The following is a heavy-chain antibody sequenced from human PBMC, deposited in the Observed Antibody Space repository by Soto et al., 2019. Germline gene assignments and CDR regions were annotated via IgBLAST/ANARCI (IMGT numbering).Heavy chain of an antibody. CDR2: IYYSGST. Sequence: LQTILLPYSVAGGNISSSSYCWGRIRQPPGKGLEWIGSIYYSGSTYYNPSLKSRVTISVDTSKNQFSLKLSSVTAADTAVYYCARGRTQSPARNWFDPWGQGTLVTVSS. V-gene: IGHV4-39*07. J-gene: IGHJ5*02. D-gene: IGHD2-2*01. CDR1: GGNISSSSYC. CDR3: ARGRTQSPARNWFDP.